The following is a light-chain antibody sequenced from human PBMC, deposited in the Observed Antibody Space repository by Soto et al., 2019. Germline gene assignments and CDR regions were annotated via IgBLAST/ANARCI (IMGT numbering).Light chain of an antibody. J-gene: IGLJ1*01. Sequence: QSVLTQPASVSGSPGQSITISCTGTSGDIGSYNRVSWYQQHPDKSTKLIIYEVTDRPSGVSNRFSGSKSGNTASLTISGLQAEDEAEYYCSSYTNINTRACVFGTGTKLTVL. CDR3: SSYTNINTRACV. V-gene: IGLV2-14*01. CDR2: EVT. CDR1: SGDIGSYNR.